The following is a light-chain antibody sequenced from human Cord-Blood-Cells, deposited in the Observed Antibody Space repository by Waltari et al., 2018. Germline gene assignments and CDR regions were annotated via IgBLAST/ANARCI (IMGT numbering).Light chain of an antibody. CDR3: QVWDSSSDVV. J-gene: IGLJ2*01. Sequence: SYVLTQPPSVSVAPGKTARITCGGNNIGRKSVHWYQQKPGQAPVLVVYDDSDRPPGIPERFSGSTSGNTATLTISRVEAGDEADYYCQVWDSSSDVVFGGGTKLPVL. V-gene: IGLV3-21*03. CDR2: DDS. CDR1: NIGRKS.